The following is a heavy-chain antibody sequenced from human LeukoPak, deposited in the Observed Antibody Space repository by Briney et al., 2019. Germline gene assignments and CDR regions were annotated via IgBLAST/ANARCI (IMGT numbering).Heavy chain of an antibody. CDR2: INWNSDNI. CDR1: GFTFDDYA. J-gene: IGHJ4*02. D-gene: IGHD3-10*01. CDR3: AKGTMVRGVSPLDY. V-gene: IGHV3-9*01. Sequence: GGSLRLSCAASGFTFDDYAMHWVRQAPGKGLEWVSGINWNSDNIGYADSVKGRLTISRDNAKNSLYLQMNSLRAEDTALYFCAKGTMVRGVSPLDYWGQGTLVIVSS.